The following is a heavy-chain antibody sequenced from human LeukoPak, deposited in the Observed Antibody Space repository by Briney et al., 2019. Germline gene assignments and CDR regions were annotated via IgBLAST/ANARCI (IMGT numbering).Heavy chain of an antibody. CDR3: ARDSYSSGWGRVSYYYYYGMDV. Sequence: GGSLRLSCAASGFTFSSYWMRWVRQAPGKGLEWVANIKQDGSEKYYVDSVKGRFTISRDNAKNSLYLQMNSLRAEDTAVYYCARDSYSSGWGRVSYYYYYGMDVWGQGTTVTVSS. CDR2: IKQDGSEK. CDR1: GFTFSSYW. D-gene: IGHD6-19*01. J-gene: IGHJ6*02. V-gene: IGHV3-7*01.